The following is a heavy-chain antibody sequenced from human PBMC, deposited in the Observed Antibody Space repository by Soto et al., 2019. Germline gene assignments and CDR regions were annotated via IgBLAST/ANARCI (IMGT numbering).Heavy chain of an antibody. D-gene: IGHD5-12*01. Sequence: SETLSLTCVFSVYVITSGYYWGWIRQPPGKGLEWIGTVDHSGSTYYDPSLQGRVTISIDTSKNQFSLKLTSVTAADTALYYCARYFHNHSGPPIWGQGTWVSLSS. J-gene: IGHJ4*02. V-gene: IGHV4-38-2*01. CDR1: VYVITSGYY. CDR3: ARYFHNHSGPPI. CDR2: VDHSGST.